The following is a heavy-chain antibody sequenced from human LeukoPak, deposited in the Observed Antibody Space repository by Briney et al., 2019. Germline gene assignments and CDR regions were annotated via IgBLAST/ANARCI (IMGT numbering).Heavy chain of an antibody. V-gene: IGHV3-66*01. D-gene: IGHD6-19*01. CDR2: IYSGGST. CDR1: GFTVSSNY. J-gene: IGHJ5*02. Sequence: GGSLRLSCAASGFTVSSNYMSWVRQAPGKGLEWVSVIYSGGSTYYADSVKGRFTISRDNSKNTLYLQMNSLRAEDTAVYYCAREGSGWPSRGWFDPWGQGTLVTVPS. CDR3: AREGSGWPSRGWFDP.